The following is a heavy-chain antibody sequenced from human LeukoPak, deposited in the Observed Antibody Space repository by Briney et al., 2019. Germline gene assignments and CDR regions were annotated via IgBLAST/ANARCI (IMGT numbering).Heavy chain of an antibody. J-gene: IGHJ4*02. CDR3: AREARSGYYYTHLYFDY. CDR2: ISAYNGNT. CDR1: GYTFTSYG. V-gene: IGHV1-18*01. D-gene: IGHD3-3*01. Sequence: GASVKVSCKASGYTFTSYGISWVRQAPGQGLEWMGWISAYNGNTNYAQKLQGRVTMTTDTSTSTAYMELRSLRSDDTAVYYCAREARSGYYYTHLYFDYWGQGTLVTVSS.